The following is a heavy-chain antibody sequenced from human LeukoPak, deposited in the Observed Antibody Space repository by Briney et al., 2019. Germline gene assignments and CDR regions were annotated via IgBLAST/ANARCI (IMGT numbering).Heavy chain of an antibody. CDR1: GYTFTGNH. CDR3: AKEAGIVGFDL. V-gene: IGHV1-2*02. CDR2: IDPNSGGT. Sequence: ASVKVSCKASGYTFTGNHVHWVRQAPGRGLEWMGWIDPNSGGTKYAQKFQDRVTMTSDTSISTAYMELSGLRSDDTAVYFCAKEAGIVGFDLWGRGTLVTVSS. J-gene: IGHJ2*01. D-gene: IGHD6-13*01.